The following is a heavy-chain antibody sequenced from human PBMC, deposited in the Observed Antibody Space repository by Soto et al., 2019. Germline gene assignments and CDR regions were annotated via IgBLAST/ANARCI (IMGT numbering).Heavy chain of an antibody. CDR3: ARHGSATVTHVGDYYYYGMDV. D-gene: IGHD4-17*01. CDR1: GYSFTSYW. J-gene: IGHJ6*02. V-gene: IGHV5-51*01. Sequence: PGESLKISCKGSGYSFTSYWIGWVRQMPGKGLEWMGIIYPGDSDTRYSPSFQGQVTISADKSISTAYLQWSSLKASDTAMYYCARHGSATVTHVGDYYYYGMDVWGQGTTVTVSS. CDR2: IYPGDSDT.